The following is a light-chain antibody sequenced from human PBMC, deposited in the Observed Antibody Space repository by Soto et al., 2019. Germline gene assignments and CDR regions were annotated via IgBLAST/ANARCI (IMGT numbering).Light chain of an antibody. CDR3: QQYHSDPIT. J-gene: IGKJ5*01. CDR2: WAS. CDR1: QSVLSTXNNKNY. V-gene: IGKV4-1*01. Sequence: DFVMTQSLDSLAVSLGERATINCKSSQSVLSTXNNKNYLAWFQQKPGQPPKLVIYWASVRASGVPDRFSGSGSGTDFTLTISSLQAEDVAVYYCQQYHSDPITFGQGTRLEI.